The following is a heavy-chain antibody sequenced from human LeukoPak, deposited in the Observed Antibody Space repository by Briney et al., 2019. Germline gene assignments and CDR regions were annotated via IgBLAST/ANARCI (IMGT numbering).Heavy chain of an antibody. CDR2: IGTGTYI. CDR1: GFTSTGYA. CDR3: AREVVALDY. J-gene: IGHJ4*02. Sequence: GGSLRLSCAASGFTSTGYALNWVRQAPGKGLEWVSSIGTGTYIYYADSVKGRFTISRDNAENSVYLQMSSLRAEDTAVYYCAREVVALDYWGQGTPVTVSS. D-gene: IGHD5-12*01. V-gene: IGHV3-21*01.